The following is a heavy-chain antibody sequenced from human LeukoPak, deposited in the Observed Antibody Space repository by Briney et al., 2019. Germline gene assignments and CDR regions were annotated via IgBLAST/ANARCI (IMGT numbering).Heavy chain of an antibody. J-gene: IGHJ4*02. V-gene: IGHV3-23*01. CDR3: AKDKGAMNSALDS. Sequence: GGSLRLSCAASGFTFSSYGMSWVRQAPGKGLEWVSAISGSGGSTYYPDSVKGRFTISRDNSKNTLYLQMNSLKPADTAVYYCAKDKGAMNSALDSWGRGTLLTVSS. CDR2: ISGSGGST. CDR1: GFTFSSYG. D-gene: IGHD3-10*01.